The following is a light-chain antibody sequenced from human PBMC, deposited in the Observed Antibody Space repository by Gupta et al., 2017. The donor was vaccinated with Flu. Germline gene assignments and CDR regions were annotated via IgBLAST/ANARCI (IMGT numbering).Light chain of an antibody. J-gene: IGKJ4*01. CDR2: GAS. Sequence: EIVLTQSPGTLSLSPGERATLSFRASQSVSSSYLAWYQQKPGQAPRLLIYGASSRDTGIPDRFSGSGSGTEFTLTISRLEPEDFAVYYCQQYGSSPVTFGGGTKVEIK. V-gene: IGKV3-20*01. CDR3: QQYGSSPVT. CDR1: QSVSSSY.